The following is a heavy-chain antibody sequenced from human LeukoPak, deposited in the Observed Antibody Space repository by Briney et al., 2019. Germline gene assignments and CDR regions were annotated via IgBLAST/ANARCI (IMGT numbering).Heavy chain of an antibody. J-gene: IGHJ3*02. Sequence: GASVKVSCKASGYTFTSYGISWVRQAPGQGLEWMGWISAYNGNTNYAQKLQGRVTVTTDTSTSTAYMELRSLRSDDTAVYYCARGWGFIVGATRGDAFDIWGQGTMVTVSS. CDR1: GYTFTSYG. CDR2: ISAYNGNT. V-gene: IGHV1-18*01. CDR3: ARGWGFIVGATRGDAFDI. D-gene: IGHD1-26*01.